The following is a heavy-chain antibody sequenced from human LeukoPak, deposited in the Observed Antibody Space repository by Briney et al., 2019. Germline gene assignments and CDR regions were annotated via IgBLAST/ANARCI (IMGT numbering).Heavy chain of an antibody. Sequence: GGSLRLSCAASGFTFSSYGMHWVRQAPGKGLEWVAVIWYDGSNKYYADSVKGRFTISRDNSKNTLYLQMNSLRAEDTAVYYCAREDSSGHHFPFDYWGEGTLVTASS. V-gene: IGHV3-33*08. CDR3: AREDSSGHHFPFDY. CDR1: GFTFSSYG. J-gene: IGHJ4*02. D-gene: IGHD3-22*01. CDR2: IWYDGSNK.